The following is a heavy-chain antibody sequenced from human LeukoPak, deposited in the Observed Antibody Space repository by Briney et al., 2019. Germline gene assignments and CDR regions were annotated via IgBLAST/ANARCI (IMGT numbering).Heavy chain of an antibody. Sequence: PSQTLSLTCTVSGGSISSGSYYWSWLRQPAGKGLEWIGRIYTSGSTNYNPSLKSRVTISVDTSKNQFSLKLSSVTAADTAVYYCARGYNWFDPWGQGTLVTVSS. J-gene: IGHJ5*02. CDR2: IYTSGST. CDR1: GGSISSGSYY. V-gene: IGHV4-61*02. CDR3: ARGYNWFDP.